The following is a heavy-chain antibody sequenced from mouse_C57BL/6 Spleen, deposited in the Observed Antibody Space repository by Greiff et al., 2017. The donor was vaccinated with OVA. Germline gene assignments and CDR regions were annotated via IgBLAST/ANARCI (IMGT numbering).Heavy chain of an antibody. CDR3: ARGGSSYGYFDV. CDR1: GYTFTSYW. CDR2: IDPSDSDT. J-gene: IGHJ1*03. D-gene: IGHD1-1*01. V-gene: IGHV1-52*01. Sequence: QVQLQQPGAELVRPGSSVKLSCKASGYTFTSYWMHWVKQRPIQGLEWIGNIDPSDSDTHYNQKFKDKATFTVDKSSSTAYMQLSSLTSEDSAVYYCARGGSSYGYFDVWGTGTTVTVSS.